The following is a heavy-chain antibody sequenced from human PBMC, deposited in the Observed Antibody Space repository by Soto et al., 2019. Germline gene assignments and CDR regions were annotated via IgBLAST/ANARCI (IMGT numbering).Heavy chain of an antibody. D-gene: IGHD6-13*01. J-gene: IGHJ6*02. V-gene: IGHV5-10-1*04. CDR2: IDPSDSYT. CDR1: GYTYTSYW. Sequence: GHSWKTSLPIPGYTYTSYWISWVRQLPRKGLEWMGRIDPSDSYTRYSPPFQGQVTISADKSISTAYLQWSSLKASDTAMYYCARTSAAGKYYYGMDAWGQGTTVTVSS. CDR3: ARTSAAGKYYYGMDA.